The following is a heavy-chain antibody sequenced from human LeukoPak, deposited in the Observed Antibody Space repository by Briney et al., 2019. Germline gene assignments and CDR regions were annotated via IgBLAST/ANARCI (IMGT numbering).Heavy chain of an antibody. Sequence: GGSLRLSCIGSEFTFRSYAMNWVRQAPGKGLEWVSVIYSGGSTYYADSVKGRFTISRDNSKNTLYLQMNSLRAEDTAVYYCARESFGELDYWGQGTLVTVSS. D-gene: IGHD3-10*01. J-gene: IGHJ4*02. CDR2: IYSGGST. CDR1: EFTFRSYA. V-gene: IGHV3-53*01. CDR3: ARESFGELDY.